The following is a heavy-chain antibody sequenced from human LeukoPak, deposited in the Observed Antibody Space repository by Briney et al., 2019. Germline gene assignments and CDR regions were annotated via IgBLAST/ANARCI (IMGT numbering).Heavy chain of an antibody. CDR3: ARDRQPGNY. V-gene: IGHV3-7*01. CDR1: GFTFSNYA. D-gene: IGHD7-27*01. Sequence: GGSLRLSCAASGFTFSNYAMSWVRQAPGKGLEWVANIKQDGSEKYYVDSVKGRFTISRDNAKNSLYLQMNSLRAEDTAVYYCARDRQPGNYWGQGTLVTVSS. CDR2: IKQDGSEK. J-gene: IGHJ4*02.